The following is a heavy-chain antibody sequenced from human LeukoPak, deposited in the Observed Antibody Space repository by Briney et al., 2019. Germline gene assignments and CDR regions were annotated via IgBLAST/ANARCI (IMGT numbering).Heavy chain of an antibody. CDR1: GFTFSSYA. J-gene: IGHJ4*02. CDR2: ISGSGGST. D-gene: IGHD3-22*01. V-gene: IGHV3-23*01. CDR3: AKSPQGSGYLYYFDY. Sequence: GGSLRLSCAASGFTFSSYAMSWVRQAPGKGLEWVSAISGSGGSTYYADSVKGRFTISRDNSKNTLYLQMNSLRAGDTAVYYCAKSPQGSGYLYYFDYWGQGTLVTVSS.